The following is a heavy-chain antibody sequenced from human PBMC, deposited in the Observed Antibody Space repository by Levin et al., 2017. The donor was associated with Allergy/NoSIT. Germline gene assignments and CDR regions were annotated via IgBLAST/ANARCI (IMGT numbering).Heavy chain of an antibody. CDR2: ISSSGSDV. D-gene: IGHD6-19*01. Sequence: LSLTCAASGFSFRDYYMSWIRQAPGKGLEWVSYISSSGSDVYYADSVKGRFTISRDNAKNSLYLQMNSLRAEDTAVYYCARGMTSGWYEYYWGQGTLVTVSS. J-gene: IGHJ4*02. CDR3: ARGMTSGWYEYY. V-gene: IGHV3-11*01. CDR1: GFSFRDYY.